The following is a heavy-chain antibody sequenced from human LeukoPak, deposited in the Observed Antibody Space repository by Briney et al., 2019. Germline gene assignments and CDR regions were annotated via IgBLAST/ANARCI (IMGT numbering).Heavy chain of an antibody. V-gene: IGHV4-30-2*01. J-gene: IGHJ4*02. CDR2: IYHSGST. D-gene: IGHD6-13*01. CDR3: ARVGSSWYFDY. Sequence: SETLSLTCAVSGGSISSGGYSWSWIRQPPGKGLEWIGYIYHSGSTYYNPSLKNRVTISVDRSKNQFSLKLSSETAADTAMYYCARVGSSWYFDYWGQGTLVTVSS. CDR1: GGSISSGGYS.